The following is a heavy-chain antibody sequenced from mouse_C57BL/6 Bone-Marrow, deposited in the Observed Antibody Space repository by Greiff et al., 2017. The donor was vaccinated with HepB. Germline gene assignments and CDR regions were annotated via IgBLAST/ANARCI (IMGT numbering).Heavy chain of an antibody. CDR3: TLLPLFAY. J-gene: IGHJ3*01. CDR1: GFNIKDDY. V-gene: IGHV14-4*01. Sequence: EVQLQQSGAELVRPGASVKLSCTASGFNIKDDYMHWVKQRPEQGLEWIGWIDPENGDTEYAAKFQGKATITADTSSNTAYLTLSSLTSEDTAVYYCTLLPLFAYWGQGTLVTVSA. CDR2: IDPENGDT.